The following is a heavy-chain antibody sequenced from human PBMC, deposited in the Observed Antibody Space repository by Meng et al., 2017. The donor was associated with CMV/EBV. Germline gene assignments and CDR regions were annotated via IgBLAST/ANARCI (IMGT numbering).Heavy chain of an antibody. J-gene: IGHJ4*02. CDR2: INTNAGNP. CDR3: ARDTYYDYVWGSYRTFDY. V-gene: IGHV7-4-1*01. Sequence: ASVKVSCKASGYTFTSYAMNWVRQAPGQGLEWMGWINTNAGNPTYAQGFTGRFVFSLDTSVSTAYLQICSLKAEDTAVYYCARDTYYDYVWGSYRTFDYWGQGTLVTVSS. CDR1: GYTFTSYA. D-gene: IGHD3-16*02.